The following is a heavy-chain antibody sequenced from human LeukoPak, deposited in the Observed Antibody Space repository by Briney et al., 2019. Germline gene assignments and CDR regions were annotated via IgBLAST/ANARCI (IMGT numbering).Heavy chain of an antibody. V-gene: IGHV3-21*01. CDR1: GFTFSSYS. CDR2: ISSSSSYI. CDR3: ARAYYYDSSGYFSSPSL. Sequence: GGSLRLSCAASGFTFSSYSMNWVRQAPGKGLEWVSSISSSSSYIYYADSVKGRFTIFRDNAKNSLYLQMNSLRAEDTAVYYCARAYYYDSSGYFSSPSLWGQGTMVTVSS. J-gene: IGHJ3*01. D-gene: IGHD3-22*01.